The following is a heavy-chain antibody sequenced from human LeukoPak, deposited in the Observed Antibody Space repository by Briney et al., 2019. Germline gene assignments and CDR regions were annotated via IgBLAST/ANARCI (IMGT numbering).Heavy chain of an antibody. CDR3: ARDTLPTYYDFWSGYYTPNWFDP. D-gene: IGHD3-3*01. Sequence: SETLSLTCTVSGGSISGYYWGWIRQPPGKGLEWIGSIYHSGSTYYNPSLKSRVTISVDTSKNQFSLKLSSVTAADTAVYYCARDTLPTYYDFWSGYYTPNWFDPWGQGTLVTVSS. J-gene: IGHJ5*02. V-gene: IGHV4-38-2*02. CDR1: GGSISGYY. CDR2: IYHSGST.